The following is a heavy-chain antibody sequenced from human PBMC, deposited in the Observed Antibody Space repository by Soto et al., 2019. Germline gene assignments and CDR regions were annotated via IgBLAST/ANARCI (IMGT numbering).Heavy chain of an antibody. D-gene: IGHD3-3*01. CDR1: GGSISSGGYY. V-gene: IGHV4-31*03. CDR2: IFYSGST. CDR3: AREPDFWDDAYMRTFDI. J-gene: IGHJ3*02. Sequence: SETLSLTCTVSGGSISSGGYYWSWIRQHPGKGLEWIGYIFYSGSTYYNPSLKSRLTISVDTSKNQFSLNLSSVTAADTAVYYCAREPDFWDDAYMRTFDIWGQGTKVTVSS.